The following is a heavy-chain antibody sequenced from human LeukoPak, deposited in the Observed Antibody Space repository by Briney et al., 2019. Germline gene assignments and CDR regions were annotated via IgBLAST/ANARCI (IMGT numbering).Heavy chain of an antibody. D-gene: IGHD3-3*01. CDR3: ARDLNKFLEWSGGRFDP. J-gene: IGHJ5*02. V-gene: IGHV4-39*07. CDR2: IYYSGST. CDR1: GGSISSSSYY. Sequence: PSETLSLTCTVSGGSISSSSYYWGWIRQPPGKGLEWIGSIYYSGSTYYNPSLKSRVTISVDTSKNQFSLKLSSVTAADTAVYYCARDLNKFLEWSGGRFDPWGQGTLVTVSS.